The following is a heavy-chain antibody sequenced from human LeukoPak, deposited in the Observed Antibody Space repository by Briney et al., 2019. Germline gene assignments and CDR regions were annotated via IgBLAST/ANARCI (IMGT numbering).Heavy chain of an antibody. CDR2: ISSSSSYI. CDR3: ARIYYRCTNGVCSYYFDY. Sequence: GGSLRLSCAASGFTFSSYSMNWVRQAPGKGLEWVSSISSSSSYIYYADSVKGRFTISRDNAKNSLYLQMNSLRAEDTAVYYCARIYYRCTNGVCSYYFDYWGQGTLVTVSS. J-gene: IGHJ4*02. D-gene: IGHD2-8*01. CDR1: GFTFSSYS. V-gene: IGHV3-21*01.